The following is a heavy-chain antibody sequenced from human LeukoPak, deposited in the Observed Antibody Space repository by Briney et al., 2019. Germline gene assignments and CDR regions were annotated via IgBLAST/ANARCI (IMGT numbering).Heavy chain of an antibody. CDR1: GFTFSSYS. D-gene: IGHD4-23*01. CDR2: ISSSSSYI. V-gene: IGHV3-21*01. J-gene: IGHJ4*02. Sequence: GGSLRLSCAASGFTFSSYSMNWVRQAPGKELEWVSSISSSSSYIYYADSVKGRFTISRDNAKNSLYLQMNSLRAEDTAVYYCARVTGDYGGNSADYWGQGTLVTVSS. CDR3: ARVTGDYGGNSADY.